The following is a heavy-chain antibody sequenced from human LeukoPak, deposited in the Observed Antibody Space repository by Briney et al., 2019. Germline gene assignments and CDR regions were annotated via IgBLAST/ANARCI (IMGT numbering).Heavy chain of an antibody. Sequence: GGSLRLSCAASGFTFSNYSMNWVRQAPGKGLEWVSSISSSSSYIFYADSVKGRFTISRDNAKNSLYLQMNSLRAEDTAVYYCAELGITMIGGVWGKGTTVTISS. J-gene: IGHJ6*04. D-gene: IGHD3-10*02. V-gene: IGHV3-21*01. CDR3: AELGITMIGGV. CDR1: GFTFSNYS. CDR2: ISSSSSYI.